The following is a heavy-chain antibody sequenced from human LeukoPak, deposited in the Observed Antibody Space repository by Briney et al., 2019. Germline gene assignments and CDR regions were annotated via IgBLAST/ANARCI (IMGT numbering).Heavy chain of an antibody. D-gene: IGHD4-17*01. V-gene: IGHV3-23*01. Sequence: PGGSLRLSCAASGFTFSSYAMSWVRQAPGKGLEWVSVVRGSGGSTYYADSVKGRFTISRDNSKNTLYLQMNSLRAEDTAVYYCAKDTDYFDYWGQGTLVTVSS. CDR3: AKDTDYFDY. J-gene: IGHJ4*02. CDR1: GFTFSSYA. CDR2: VRGSGGST.